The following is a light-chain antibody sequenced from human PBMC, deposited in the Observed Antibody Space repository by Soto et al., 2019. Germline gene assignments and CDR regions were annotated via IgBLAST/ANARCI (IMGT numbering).Light chain of an antibody. CDR3: QQYGNSRGT. CDR2: GAS. V-gene: IGKV3-20*01. J-gene: IGKJ1*01. CDR1: QSISSNF. Sequence: EIVLTQSPGTLSLSPWEGATLSCRASQSISSNFLAWYQQKPGQAPRLLIYGASSRATGIPDRFSGSGSGTDFTLTISGLEPEDFAVYYCQQYGNSRGTFGQGTKVDIK.